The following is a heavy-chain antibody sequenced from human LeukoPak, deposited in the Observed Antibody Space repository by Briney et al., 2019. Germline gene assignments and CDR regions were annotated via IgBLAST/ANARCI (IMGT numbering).Heavy chain of an antibody. CDR2: IIPIFGTA. CDR1: GGTFSSYA. V-gene: IGHV1-69*05. Sequence: ASVKVSCKASGGTFSSYAISWVRQAPGQGLEWMGGIIPIFGTANYAQKFQGRVTMTRNTSISTAYMELSSLRSEDTAVYYCARGSGEADYWGQGTLVTVSS. CDR3: ARGSGEADY. D-gene: IGHD7-27*01. J-gene: IGHJ4*02.